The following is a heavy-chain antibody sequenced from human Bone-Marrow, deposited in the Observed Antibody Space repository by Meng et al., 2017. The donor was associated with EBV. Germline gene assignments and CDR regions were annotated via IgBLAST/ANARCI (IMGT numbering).Heavy chain of an antibody. V-gene: IGHV4-59*01. Sequence: VQLQESGPGLVKPSETLSLTCTVSGGSISSYYWSWIRQPPGNVLEWIGYIYYSGRTNYNPSLKSRVTISVDTSKNQFSLKLSSVTAADTAVYYCARAYASGSYQGAFDPWGQGTLVTVSS. CDR1: GGSISSYY. J-gene: IGHJ5*02. CDR2: IYYSGRT. CDR3: ARAYASGSYQGAFDP. D-gene: IGHD1-26*01.